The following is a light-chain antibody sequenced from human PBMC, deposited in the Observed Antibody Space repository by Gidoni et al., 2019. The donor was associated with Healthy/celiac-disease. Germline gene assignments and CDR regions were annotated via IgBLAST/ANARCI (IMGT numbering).Light chain of an antibody. V-gene: IGKV1-9*01. CDR3: QQRNSYPLT. CDR1: QGISSY. CDR2: AAP. J-gene: IGKJ4*01. Sequence: DIQLTQSPSFLSASVGDRVTITCRASQGISSYLAWYQQKPGKAPKLLIYAAPPLQSGVPSRFSRSGSGTAFTHTISSLQPEGFVFDYYQQRNSYPLTFGGGTKVEIK.